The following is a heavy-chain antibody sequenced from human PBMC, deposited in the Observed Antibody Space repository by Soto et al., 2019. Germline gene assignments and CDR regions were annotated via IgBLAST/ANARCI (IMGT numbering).Heavy chain of an antibody. D-gene: IGHD4-17*01. J-gene: IGHJ4*02. CDR2: ISSSSSTI. CDR3: ARVDQREKGMADYGDYRAAFFDY. Sequence: GGSLRLSCAASGFTFSSYSMNWVRQAPGKGLEWVSYISSSSSTIYYADSVKGRITISRDNAKNSLYLQMNSLRAEDTAVYYCARVDQREKGMADYGDYRAAFFDYWGQGTLVTVSS. V-gene: IGHV3-48*01. CDR1: GFTFSSYS.